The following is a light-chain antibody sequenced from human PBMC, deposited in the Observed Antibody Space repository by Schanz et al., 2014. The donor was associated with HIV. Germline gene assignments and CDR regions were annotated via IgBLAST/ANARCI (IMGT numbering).Light chain of an antibody. J-gene: IGLJ1*01. CDR1: SSDVGGYNY. Sequence: QSALTQPPSASGSPGQSVTISCTGTSSDVGGYNYVSWYQQHPGKAPKLMIYEVINRPSGVPDRFSGSRSGNTASLTISALQPEDEADYYCSSYTTSHTFVFGTGTKVTVL. V-gene: IGLV2-8*01. CDR2: EVI. CDR3: SSYTTSHTFV.